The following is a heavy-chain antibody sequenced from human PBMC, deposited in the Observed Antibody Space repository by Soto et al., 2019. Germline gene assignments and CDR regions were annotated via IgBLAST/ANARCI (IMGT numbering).Heavy chain of an antibody. CDR2: ISRDGGTK. J-gene: IGHJ4*02. V-gene: IGHV3-30*03. CDR1: GFTVSTYG. Sequence: QVQLVESGEGVVQPGRSLRLSCAVSGFTVSTYGMHWVRQAPGKGLEWVAVISRDGGTKYYADSVKGRFTISRDNSRKTLFLEMNSLRGDDMAVYYCTGEVASGYWGQGTLVTVSS. D-gene: IGHD2-8*02. CDR3: TGEVASGY.